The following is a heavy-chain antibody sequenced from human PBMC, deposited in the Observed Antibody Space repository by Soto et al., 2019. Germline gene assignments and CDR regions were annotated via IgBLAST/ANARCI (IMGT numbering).Heavy chain of an antibody. CDR2: INAGNGNT. Sequence: AALKVSCKASGSTFTSYAMHCVRQAPGQRLELMGWINAGNGNTKYSQKFQGRVTITRDTSASTAYMELSSLRSEDTAVYYCARDLSSGYYGYYYYGMDVWGQGTTVTVSS. V-gene: IGHV1-3*01. CDR3: ARDLSSGYYGYYYYGMDV. D-gene: IGHD3-22*01. J-gene: IGHJ6*02. CDR1: GSTFTSYA.